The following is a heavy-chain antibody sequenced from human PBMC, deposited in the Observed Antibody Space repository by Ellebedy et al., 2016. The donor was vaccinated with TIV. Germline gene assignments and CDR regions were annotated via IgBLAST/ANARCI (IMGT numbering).Heavy chain of an antibody. CDR3: AKVCGYSGYEYYFDY. CDR1: GFTFTTYS. CDR2: ISSSSSTI. D-gene: IGHD5-12*01. Sequence: GESLKISCAASGFTFTTYSMNWVRQAPGKGLEWVSYISSSSSTIYYADSVKGRFTISRDNSKNTLYLQMNSLRAEDTAVYYCAKVCGYSGYEYYFDYWGQGTLVTVSS. V-gene: IGHV3-48*01. J-gene: IGHJ4*02.